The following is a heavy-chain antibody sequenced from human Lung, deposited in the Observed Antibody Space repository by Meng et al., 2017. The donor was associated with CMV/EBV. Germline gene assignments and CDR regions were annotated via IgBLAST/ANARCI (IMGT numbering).Heavy chain of an antibody. CDR3: LRRSGGSV. V-gene: IGHV4-4*02. CDR1: GDSITNHNW. Sequence: VQLRESAPALVTASETLSLTCAVSGDSITNHNWWAWVRQPPGKGLEWIGEIPHRGSSAYNPSLKSRVSMSIDKSKNQFSLKLTSVTAADTAVYHCLRRSGGSVWGQGTLVTVSS. CDR2: IPHRGSS. D-gene: IGHD3-10*01. J-gene: IGHJ1*01.